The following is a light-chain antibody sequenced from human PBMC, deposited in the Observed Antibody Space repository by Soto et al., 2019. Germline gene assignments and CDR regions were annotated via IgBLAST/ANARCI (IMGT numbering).Light chain of an antibody. V-gene: IGKV3-20*01. CDR1: QSVSSNY. CDR3: QRYGTSRT. Sequence: EIVLTQSPGTLSLSPGERATLSCRASQSVSSNYLAWYQQKSGQAPRLLIYGISSRATGIPDRFSGSGSGTDFTLTISRLEPEDFAVYYCQRYGTSRTFGQGTKVEIK. J-gene: IGKJ1*01. CDR2: GIS.